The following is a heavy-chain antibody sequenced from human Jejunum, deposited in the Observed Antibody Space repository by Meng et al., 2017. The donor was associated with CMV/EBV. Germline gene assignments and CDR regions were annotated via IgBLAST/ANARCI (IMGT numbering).Heavy chain of an antibody. CDR3: ARGGSTTDSRGLKFFDP. D-gene: IGHD1-1*01. Sequence: FTCNTLAMTWVRQAPGKGLEWVSSLSDSGGTTYYADSVKGRFTISRDNSKKTLYLQMTSLGAEDTALYYCARGGSTTDSRGLKFFDPWGQGTLVTVSS. CDR2: LSDSGGTT. CDR1: FTCNTLA. J-gene: IGHJ5*02. V-gene: IGHV3-23*01.